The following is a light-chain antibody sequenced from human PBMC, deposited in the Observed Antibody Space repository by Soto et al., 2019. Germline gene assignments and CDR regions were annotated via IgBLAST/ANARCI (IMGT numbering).Light chain of an antibody. CDR3: QQYDNRSPL. J-gene: IGKJ4*01. Sequence: IVMTQTPATLSVSXGERATLSCRAGQSVSNNLAWYQQKPGQAPRLLIYGASTRATGIPARFSGSGSGTXFTLTFSSLQSEDFAVYYCQQYDNRSPLFGGATKVXIK. CDR2: GAS. V-gene: IGKV3-15*01. CDR1: QSVSNN.